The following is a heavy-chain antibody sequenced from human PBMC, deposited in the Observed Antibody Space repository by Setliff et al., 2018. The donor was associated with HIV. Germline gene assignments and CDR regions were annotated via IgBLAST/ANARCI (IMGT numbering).Heavy chain of an antibody. J-gene: IGHJ4*02. CDR2: INPMLGTA. D-gene: IGHD5-12*01. V-gene: IGHV1-69*13. CDR1: GGTFSNYP. Sequence: SVKVSCKAFGGTFSNYPISWIRQAPGQGLEWMGGINPMLGTANYAQKSQGRVTITADESTSTVYMELSRLRSEDTAMFYCARDAGYSGTSWDHWGQGTLVTVSS. CDR3: ARDAGYSGTSWDH.